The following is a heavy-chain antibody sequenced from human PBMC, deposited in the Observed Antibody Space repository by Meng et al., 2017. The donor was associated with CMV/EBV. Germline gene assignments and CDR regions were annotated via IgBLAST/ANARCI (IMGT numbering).Heavy chain of an antibody. CDR2: ISSSSTYI. V-gene: IGHV3-21*01. Sequence: GESLKISCAASGFTFSSYWMHWVRQAPGRGLEWVSSISSSSTYIYYADSVKGRFTISRDNAKSSLHLQMNSLRAEDTAVYYCARDSTDGYNYDYWGQGTLVTVSS. D-gene: IGHD5-24*01. J-gene: IGHJ4*02. CDR1: GFTFSSYW. CDR3: ARDSTDGYNYDY.